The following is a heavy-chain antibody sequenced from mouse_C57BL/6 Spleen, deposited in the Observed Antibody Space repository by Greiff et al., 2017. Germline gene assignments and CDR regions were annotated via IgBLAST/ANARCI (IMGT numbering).Heavy chain of an antibody. D-gene: IGHD1-1*01. CDR2: IYPGDGDT. Sequence: VKLMESGPELVKPGASVKISCKASGYAFSSSWMNWVKQRPGKGLEWIGRIYPGDGDTNYNGKFKGKATLTADKSSSTAYMQLSSLTSEDSAVYFCASHYTHWYFDVWGTGTTVTVSS. CDR3: ASHYTHWYFDV. CDR1: GYAFSSSW. V-gene: IGHV1-82*01. J-gene: IGHJ1*03.